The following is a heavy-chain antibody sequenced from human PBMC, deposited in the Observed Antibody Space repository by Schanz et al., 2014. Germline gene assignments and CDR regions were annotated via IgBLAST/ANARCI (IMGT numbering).Heavy chain of an antibody. Sequence: DVQLVDSGGGLVQPGGSLRLSCAASGFTVSNSYIHWVRQAPGKGLEWVSTIYSSGSTYYADSVRGRFTISRDNSMNTVYLQMNSLRSGDAAVYYCARAQGVIRLYYGVDVWGQGTTVTVSS. V-gene: IGHV3-53*04. CDR3: ARAQGVIRLYYGVDV. CDR2: IYSSGST. CDR1: GFTVSNSY. J-gene: IGHJ6*02. D-gene: IGHD2-21*01.